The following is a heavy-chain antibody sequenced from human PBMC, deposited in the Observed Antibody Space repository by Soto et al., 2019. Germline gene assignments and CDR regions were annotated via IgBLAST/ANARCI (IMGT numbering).Heavy chain of an antibody. Sequence: SETLSLTCTVSGGSISSSNYYWGWIRQPPGKGLEWIGSIYYSGSTSYNSSLRSRVTISVDTSKNQFSLRLRSVTAADTAVYYCASPTLGAFDIWGQGTMVTVSS. V-gene: IGHV4-39*01. D-gene: IGHD3-16*01. CDR3: ASPTLGAFDI. CDR1: GGSISSSNYY. J-gene: IGHJ3*02. CDR2: IYYSGST.